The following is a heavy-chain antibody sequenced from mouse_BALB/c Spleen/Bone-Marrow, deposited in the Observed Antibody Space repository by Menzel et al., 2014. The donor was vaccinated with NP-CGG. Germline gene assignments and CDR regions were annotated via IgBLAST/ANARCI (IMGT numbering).Heavy chain of an antibody. CDR2: INPYNGGT. D-gene: IGHD2-1*01. Sequence: VQLQQPGPELVKPGASMKISCKASGYSFTGYTMNWVKQSHGKNLEWIGLINPYNGGTSYNQKFKGKATLTVDKSSSTAYMELLLLTCEDSEVYYCERSGDGNYSTFAYWGQGTTVTVSS. CDR1: GYSFTGYT. CDR3: ERSGDGNYSTFAY. J-gene: IGHJ3*01. V-gene: IGHV1-18*01.